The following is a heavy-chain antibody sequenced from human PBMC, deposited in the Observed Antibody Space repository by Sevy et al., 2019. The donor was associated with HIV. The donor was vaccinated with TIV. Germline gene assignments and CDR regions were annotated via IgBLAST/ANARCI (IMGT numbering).Heavy chain of an antibody. J-gene: IGHJ6*02. CDR2: ISAYNGNK. CDR1: GYTFTSYG. CDR3: ARDGNNDFWSGYYYYYGMDV. Sequence: ASVKVSCKASGYTFTSYGISWVRQAPGQGLEWMGWISAYNGNKNYAQKLQGRVTMTTDTSTRTAYMELRSLRTDDAAVYYCARDGNNDFWSGYYYYYGMDVWGQGTTVTVSS. V-gene: IGHV1-18*01. D-gene: IGHD3-3*01.